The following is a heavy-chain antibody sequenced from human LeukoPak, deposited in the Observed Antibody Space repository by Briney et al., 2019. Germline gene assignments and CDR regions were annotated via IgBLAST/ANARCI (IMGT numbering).Heavy chain of an antibody. CDR1: GFTFRNYW. V-gene: IGHV3-30*03. CDR2: ISYDGSNK. Sequence: PGGSLRLSCAASGFTFRNYWMSWARQAPGKGLEWVAVISYDGSNKYYADSVRGRFTISRDNSKNTLYLQMNSLRAEDTAVYYCARGSGGGGTNWGQGTLVTVSS. J-gene: IGHJ4*02. CDR3: ARGSGGGGTN. D-gene: IGHD2-21*01.